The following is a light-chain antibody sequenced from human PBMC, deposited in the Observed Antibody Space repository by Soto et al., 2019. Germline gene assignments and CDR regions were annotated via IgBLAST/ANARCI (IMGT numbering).Light chain of an antibody. V-gene: IGKV1-5*03. CDR1: ESINSW. CDR2: KAS. Sequence: DIQMTQSPSTLSASVVGRFTITCLASESINSWLAWYQQRPGKAPKLLIYKASTLQSGVPSRFSGSGSGTEFTLTISSLQPEDLASYYCQHYKTYPWTFGQGTKVDIK. J-gene: IGKJ1*01. CDR3: QHYKTYPWT.